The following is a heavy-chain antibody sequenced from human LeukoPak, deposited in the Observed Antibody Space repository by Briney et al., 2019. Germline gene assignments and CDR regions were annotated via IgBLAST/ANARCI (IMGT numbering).Heavy chain of an antibody. CDR3: AKDIYPYSSSSIPFDY. CDR1: GFSFDEYA. CDR2: ISWNSGSI. J-gene: IGHJ4*02. D-gene: IGHD6-6*01. Sequence: SLRLSCAASGFSFDEYAMHWVRQVPGKGLEWVSGISWNSGSIGYADSVKGRFTISRDNAKNSLYLQMNSLRAEDTALYYCAKDIYPYSSSSIPFDYWGQGTLVTVSS. V-gene: IGHV3-9*01.